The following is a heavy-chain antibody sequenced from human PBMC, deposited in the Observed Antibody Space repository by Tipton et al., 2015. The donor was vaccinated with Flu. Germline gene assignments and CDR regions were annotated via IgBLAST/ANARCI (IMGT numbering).Heavy chain of an antibody. D-gene: IGHD6-19*01. CDR2: IHTSGTT. CDR3: ARAESSLWAGHYYGLDV. CDR1: GGSISSGNYF. J-gene: IGHJ6*02. V-gene: IGHV4-61*02. Sequence: TLSLTCIVSGGSISSGNYFWNWIRQPAGKGLEWIGRIHTSGTTYYKPSLKSRVTISLDTSKNHFSLRLTSVTAADTALYFCARAESSLWAGHYYGLDVWGQGTTVTVSS.